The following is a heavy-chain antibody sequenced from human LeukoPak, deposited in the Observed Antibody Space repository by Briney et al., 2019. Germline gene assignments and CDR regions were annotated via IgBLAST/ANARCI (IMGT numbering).Heavy chain of an antibody. D-gene: IGHD3-3*01. V-gene: IGHV4-39*01. CDR3: VRAHAVWSGSNWFDP. CDR1: GGSISSSNYS. J-gene: IGHJ5*02. Sequence: SETLSLTCTVSGGSISSSNYSWGWIRQPPGKGLEWIGDIYYSGSTYYNPSLKRRVTISVDTSKNQFSLTLSSVTAADTAVYYCVRAHAVWSGSNWFDPWGQGTLVTVSS. CDR2: IYYSGST.